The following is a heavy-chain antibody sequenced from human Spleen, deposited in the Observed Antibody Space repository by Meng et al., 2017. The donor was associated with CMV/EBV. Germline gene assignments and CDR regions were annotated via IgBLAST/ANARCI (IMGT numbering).Heavy chain of an antibody. CDR2: IGTAGDT. V-gene: IGHV3-13*01. D-gene: IGHD1-7*01. CDR1: GFTFSRYD. CDR3: ARVLELPPYYYGMDV. Sequence: GESLKISCAASGFTFSRYDMHWVRQTTGKGLEWVSAIGTAGDTYYPGSVKGRFTISRENAKNSLYLQMNSLRAGDTAVYYCARVLELPPYYYGMDVWGQGTTVTVSS. J-gene: IGHJ6*02.